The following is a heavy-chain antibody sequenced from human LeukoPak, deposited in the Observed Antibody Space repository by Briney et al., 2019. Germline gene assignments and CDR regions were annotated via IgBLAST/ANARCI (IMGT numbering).Heavy chain of an antibody. J-gene: IGHJ4*02. CDR2: INPNSGGT. Sequence: ASVKVSCKASGYTFTDYYMHWVRQAPGQGLEWMGWINPNSGGTNYAQKFQGRVTMTRDTSISTAYMELSRLTSDDTAVYYCARGNFYDNKGYSPELRYWGQGTLVTVSS. CDR1: GYTFTDYY. D-gene: IGHD3-10*01. CDR3: ARGNFYDNKGYSPELRY. V-gene: IGHV1-2*02.